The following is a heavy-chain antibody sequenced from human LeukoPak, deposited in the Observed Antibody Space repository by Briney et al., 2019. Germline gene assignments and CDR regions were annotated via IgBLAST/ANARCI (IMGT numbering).Heavy chain of an antibody. CDR3: ARDYSSSIDY. CDR2: ISSSNSYI. D-gene: IGHD6-6*01. V-gene: IGHV3-21*01. J-gene: IGHJ4*02. CDR1: GVTFSSYS. Sequence: RGSLRLSCAASGVTFSSYSMDSVRDAPGKGLEWVSSISSSNSYIYYADSVKGSFTISRDNAKNSLYLKMNSLRAEDTAVYYCARDYSSSIDYWGQGTLVTVSS.